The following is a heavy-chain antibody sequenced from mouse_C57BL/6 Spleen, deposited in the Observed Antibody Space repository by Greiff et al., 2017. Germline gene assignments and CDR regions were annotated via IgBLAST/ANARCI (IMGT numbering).Heavy chain of an antibody. J-gene: IGHJ1*03. CDR1: GYTFTSYW. CDR3: ASYYYGSSLWYFDV. D-gene: IGHD1-1*01. Sequence: VKQSCKASGYTFTSYWMHWVKQRPGRGLEWIGRIDPNSGGTKYNEKFKSKATLTVDKPSSTAYMQLSSLTSEDSAVYYCASYYYGSSLWYFDVWGTGTTVTVSS. V-gene: IGHV1-72*01. CDR2: IDPNSGGT.